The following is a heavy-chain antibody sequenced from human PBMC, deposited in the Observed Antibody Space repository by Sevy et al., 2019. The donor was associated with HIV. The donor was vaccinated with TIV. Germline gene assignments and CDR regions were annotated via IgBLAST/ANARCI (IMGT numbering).Heavy chain of an antibody. Sequence: GGSLRLSCAASGFTFSSYWMHWVRQAPGKGLVWVSRINSDGSSNSYADSVKGRFTISIDNAKNTLYLQMNSLSAEDTAVYYGARFGGGVGATTLGAFDIWGQGTMVTVSS. CDR2: INSDGSSN. CDR1: GFTFSSYW. D-gene: IGHD1-26*01. J-gene: IGHJ3*02. CDR3: ARFGGGVGATTLGAFDI. V-gene: IGHV3-74*01.